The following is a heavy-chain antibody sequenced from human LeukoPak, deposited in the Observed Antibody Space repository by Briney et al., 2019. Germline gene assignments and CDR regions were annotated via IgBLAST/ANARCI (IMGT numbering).Heavy chain of an antibody. CDR3: ARKYCSGGSCYSRSLYFGY. V-gene: IGHV4-59*12. Sequence: SETLSLTCTVSGGSISSYYWSWIRQPPGKGLEWIGYIYYSGSTNYNPSLKSRVTISVDTSKNQFSLKLSSVTAADTAVYYCARKYCSGGSCYSRSLYFGYWGQGTLVTVSS. CDR2: IYYSGST. CDR1: GGSISSYY. J-gene: IGHJ4*02. D-gene: IGHD2-15*01.